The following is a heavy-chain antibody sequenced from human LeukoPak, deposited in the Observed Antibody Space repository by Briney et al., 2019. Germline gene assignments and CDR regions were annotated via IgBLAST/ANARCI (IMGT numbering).Heavy chain of an antibody. D-gene: IGHD1-26*01. CDR3: ARLLRPGGRKGDAFDI. J-gene: IGHJ3*02. V-gene: IGHV4-59*08. Sequence: PSETLSLTCTVSGGSISGHHWTWIRQPPGTGLEWIGYFYDRGDFNYNASLKSRATIWMDMSNKQLSLTMSSVTAADPAMYYCARLLRPGGRKGDAFDIWGQGTLVTVSS. CDR2: FYDRGDF. CDR1: GGSISGHH.